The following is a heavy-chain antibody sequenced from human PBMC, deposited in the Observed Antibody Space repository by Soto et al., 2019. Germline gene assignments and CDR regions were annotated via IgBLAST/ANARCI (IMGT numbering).Heavy chain of an antibody. V-gene: IGHV1-18*01. CDR1: GYTFTSYG. D-gene: IGHD2-2*01. CDR3: TIDGCSSISCSDY. J-gene: IGHJ4*02. CDR2: ISAYNGNT. Sequence: ASVKVSWKASGYTFTSYGISWVRQAPGQGLEWMGWISAYNGNTIYAQKLQGRITISRDTSASTAYMELNSLKTEDTAVYYCTIDGCSSISCSDYWGQGTLVTVSS.